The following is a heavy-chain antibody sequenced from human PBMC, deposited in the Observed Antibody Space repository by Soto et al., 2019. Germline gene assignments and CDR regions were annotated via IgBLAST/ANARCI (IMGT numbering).Heavy chain of an antibody. V-gene: IGHV4-30-2*01. CDR3: AAGGGLPRYY. CDR2: SYHSGST. CDR1: GGSISSGGYS. Sequence: QLQLQESGSGLVKPSQTLSLTCAVSGGSISSGGYSWSWIRQPPGKGLEWIGYSYHSGSTYYNPSLKSRVTISVDRSTNQFSLKLSSVTAEDTAVYYCAAGGGLPRYYWGQGTLVTVSS. D-gene: IGHD1-26*01. J-gene: IGHJ4*02.